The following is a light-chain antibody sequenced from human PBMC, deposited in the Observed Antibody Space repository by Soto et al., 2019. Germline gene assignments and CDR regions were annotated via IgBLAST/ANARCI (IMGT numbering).Light chain of an antibody. V-gene: IGLV2-14*01. CDR1: SSDVGGYTY. J-gene: IGLJ1*01. Sequence: QSALTQPASVSGSPGQSITISCTGTSSDVGGYTYVSWYQQHPGKAPKLMSYDVSNRPSGVSNRVSGSKSGNTASLTISGLEAEEWADYYCSSYTSSSTLEVFGTGTKLTVL. CDR3: SSYTSSSTLEV. CDR2: DVS.